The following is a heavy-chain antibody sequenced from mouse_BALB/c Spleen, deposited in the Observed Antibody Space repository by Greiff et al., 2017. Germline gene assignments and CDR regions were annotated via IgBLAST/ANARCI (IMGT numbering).Heavy chain of an antibody. D-gene: IGHD1-1*01. J-gene: IGHJ2*01. CDR1: GYSITSDYA. V-gene: IGHV3-2*02. Sequence: EVQLLQSGPGLVKPSQSLSLTCTVTGYSITSDYAWNWIRPFPGNKLEWMGYISYSGSTSYNPSLKSRISITRDTTKNQFFLQLNSVTTEDTATYDCARGRSYGDFDYWGQGTTLTVSS. CDR2: ISYSGST. CDR3: ARGRSYGDFDY.